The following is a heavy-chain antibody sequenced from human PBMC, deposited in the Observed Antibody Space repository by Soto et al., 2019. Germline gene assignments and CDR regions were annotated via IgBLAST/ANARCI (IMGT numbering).Heavy chain of an antibody. CDR1: GGTFSSYA. J-gene: IGHJ4*02. D-gene: IGHD3-22*01. CDR2: IIPIFGTA. V-gene: IGHV1-69*13. CDR3: ASLLTYYYDSSGPPPPFDY. Sequence: SVKVSCKASGGTFSSYAISWVRQAPGQGLEWMGGIIPIFGTANYAQKFQGRVTITADESTSTAYMELSSLRSEDTAVYYCASLLTYYYDSSGPPPPFDYWGQGTLVTVSS.